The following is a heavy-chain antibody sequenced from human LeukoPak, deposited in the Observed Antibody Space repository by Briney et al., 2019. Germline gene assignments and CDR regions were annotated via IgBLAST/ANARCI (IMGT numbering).Heavy chain of an antibody. CDR2: IYYSGST. V-gene: IGHV4-39*01. CDR1: GGSISSSSYY. J-gene: IGHJ4*02. D-gene: IGHD3-10*01. Sequence: SETLSLTCTVSGGSISSSSYYWGWIRQPPGKGLEWIGSIYYSGSTYYNPSLKSRVTISVDTSKNQFSLKLSSVTAADTAVYYCATFYGSGSSGLIDYWGQRTLVTVSS. CDR3: ATFYGSGSSGLIDY.